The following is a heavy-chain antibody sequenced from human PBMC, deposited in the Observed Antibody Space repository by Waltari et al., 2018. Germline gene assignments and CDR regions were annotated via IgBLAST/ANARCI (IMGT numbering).Heavy chain of an antibody. V-gene: IGHV3-7*03. D-gene: IGHD3-10*01. J-gene: IGHJ4*02. CDR3: ATYRWLGY. CDR2: INYDGSQK. CDR1: EFSFSTYW. Sequence: EVQLVEYGGGLVQPGGSLTPSVVVSEFSFSTYWMTWVRQGPGRGLEWVANINYDGSQKNYLGSVRGRFIISRDNARNSLYLEMNSLRVEDTAVYYCATYRWLGYWGQGTLVTVSS.